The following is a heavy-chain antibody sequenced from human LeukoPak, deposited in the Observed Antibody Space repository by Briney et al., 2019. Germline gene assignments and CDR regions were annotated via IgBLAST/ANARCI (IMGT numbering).Heavy chain of an antibody. CDR2: IYSGGST. D-gene: IGHD3-10*01. V-gene: IGHV3-53*04. J-gene: IGHJ4*02. CDR1: GFTVSSNY. Sequence: GGSLRLSCAASGFTVSSNYMSWVRQAPGKGLEWVSVIYSGGSTYYADSVKGRFTISRHNSKNTLYLQMNSLRAEDTAVSYCARGAYGSGSYFPDYWGQGTLVTVSS. CDR3: ARGAYGSGSYFPDY.